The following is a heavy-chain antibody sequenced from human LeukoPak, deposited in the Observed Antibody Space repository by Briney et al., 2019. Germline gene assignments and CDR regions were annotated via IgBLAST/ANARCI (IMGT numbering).Heavy chain of an antibody. V-gene: IGHV4-39*07. D-gene: IGHD5-24*01. CDR3: ARDSYGYQFDY. CDR2: IYDSGST. J-gene: IGHJ4*02. Sequence: PSETLSLTCTVSGGSISSSSYYWGWIRQPPGKGLEWIGGIYDSGSTYYNPSLKSRVTISVDTSKNQFSLKVNSVTAADTAVYYCARDSYGYQFDYWGQGTLVTVS. CDR1: GGSISSSSYY.